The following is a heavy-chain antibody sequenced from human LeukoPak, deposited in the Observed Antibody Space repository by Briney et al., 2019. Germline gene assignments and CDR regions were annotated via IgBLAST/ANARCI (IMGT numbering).Heavy chain of an antibody. CDR3: AREGGVGPTAPPDYYSYQMDV. V-gene: IGHV1-18*01. CDR2: ISPYTTKT. D-gene: IGHD1-26*01. Sequence: GASVKVSCKASGYTFISYGITWVRQAPGQGLEWMGWISPYTTKTNYEQSLQGRVTMTTDTSTSTAYMELRSLRSDDTAVYYCAREGGVGPTAPPDYYSYQMDVWGKGTTVTVSS. J-gene: IGHJ6*03. CDR1: GYTFISYG.